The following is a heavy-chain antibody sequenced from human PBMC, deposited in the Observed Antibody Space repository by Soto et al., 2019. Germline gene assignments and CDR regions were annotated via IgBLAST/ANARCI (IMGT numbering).Heavy chain of an antibody. D-gene: IGHD2-15*01. CDR1: SGSMSSYY. CDR3: AREKRRDIGLAPNWFGP. J-gene: IGHJ5*02. CDR2: DHYTGST. V-gene: IGHV4-59*12. Sequence: SEALSLTCTVSSGSMSSYYWSWVQQPPGKRLEWIGYDHYTGSTSYNPSLNSRVTISVDTSKNQFSLKLSSVTAADTAVYYCAREKRRDIGLAPNWFGPWGQGTLVTVSS.